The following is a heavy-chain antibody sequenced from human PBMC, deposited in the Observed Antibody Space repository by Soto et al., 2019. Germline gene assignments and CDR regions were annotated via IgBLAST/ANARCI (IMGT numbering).Heavy chain of an antibody. Sequence: QVQLVESGGGVVQPGTSLRLSCAASGFTFSSYTMHWVRQAPGKGLHWVAVISYDGSNKYYADSVKGRFTISRDNSKNTLYLLMNSVRAEDTAGYYCARDGGGGYFDLWGRGTLVTVSS. CDR2: ISYDGSNK. D-gene: IGHD3-16*01. J-gene: IGHJ2*01. CDR3: ARDGGGGYFDL. V-gene: IGHV3-30-3*01. CDR1: GFTFSSYT.